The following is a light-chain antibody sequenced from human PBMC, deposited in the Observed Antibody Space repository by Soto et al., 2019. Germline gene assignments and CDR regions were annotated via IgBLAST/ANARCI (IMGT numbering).Light chain of an antibody. CDR2: KAS. J-gene: IGKJ1*01. CDR3: QQYNRYSRT. V-gene: IGKV1-5*03. CDR1: ESISSW. Sequence: DTQMTQSPSTLSASVGDRVTITCRASESISSWLAWYQQKPGKAPKLLISKASSLESGVPSRFSGSGSGTEFNLTISSLQPDDCATYYCQQYNRYSRTFGQGTKVEIK.